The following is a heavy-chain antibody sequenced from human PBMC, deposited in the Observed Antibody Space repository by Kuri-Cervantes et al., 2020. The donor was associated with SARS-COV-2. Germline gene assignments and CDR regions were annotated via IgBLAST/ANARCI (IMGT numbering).Heavy chain of an antibody. Sequence: GESLKISCAGSGFTFSSYSMNWARQTPGKGLEWVSYISSSSSTIYYADSVKGRFTISRDNAKNSLYLQMNSLRAEDTAVYYCARGPGLFDFWGQGTLVTVSS. CDR1: GFTFSSYS. CDR2: ISSSSSTI. J-gene: IGHJ4*02. V-gene: IGHV3-48*01. CDR3: ARGPGLFDF. D-gene: IGHD3/OR15-3a*01.